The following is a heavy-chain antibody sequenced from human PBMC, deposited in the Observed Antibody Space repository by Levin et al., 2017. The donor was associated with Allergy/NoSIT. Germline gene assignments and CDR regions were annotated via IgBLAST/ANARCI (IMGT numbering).Heavy chain of an antibody. CDR1: GGSISSGGYS. J-gene: IGHJ4*02. Sequence: SETLSLTCAVSGGSISSGGYSWSWIRQPPGKGLEWIGNIYLSGSTNDNPSPKSRVTMSVDRSKNQFSLKLRYVTAADTAVYYCARVAGYSYGYYFDDWGPGTLVTVSS. CDR2: IYLSGST. V-gene: IGHV4-30-2*01. D-gene: IGHD5-18*01. CDR3: ARVAGYSYGYYFDD.